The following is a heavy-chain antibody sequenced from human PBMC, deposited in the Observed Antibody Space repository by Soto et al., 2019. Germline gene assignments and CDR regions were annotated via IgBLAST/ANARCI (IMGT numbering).Heavy chain of an antibody. Sequence: LRLSFAASGFTFSSYWMSWVRQAPGKGLEWVANIKQDGSEKYYVDSVKGRFTVSRDNAKNSLYVQMNSLRAEDTAVYYCARDMYYDFWSALIGNYYGMDVWGQGTTVTVSS. V-gene: IGHV3-7*01. CDR1: GFTFSSYW. CDR2: IKQDGSEK. CDR3: ARDMYYDFWSALIGNYYGMDV. J-gene: IGHJ6*02. D-gene: IGHD3-3*01.